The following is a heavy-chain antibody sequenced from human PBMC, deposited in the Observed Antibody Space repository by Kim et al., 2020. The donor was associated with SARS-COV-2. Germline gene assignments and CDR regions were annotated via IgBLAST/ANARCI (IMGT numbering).Heavy chain of an antibody. CDR3: ARVPVFLVAACTLSWVDP. CDR1: GGTFSSYA. D-gene: IGHD6-13*01. J-gene: IGHJ5*02. Sequence: SVKVSCKASGGTFSSYAISWVRQAPGQGLEWMGGIIPIFGIANYAQKFQGRVTITTHESMSTAYMELSSLRSEDTAVYYCARVPVFLVAACTLSWVDPWGQGTQVTVSS. V-gene: IGHV1-69*05. CDR2: IIPIFGIA.